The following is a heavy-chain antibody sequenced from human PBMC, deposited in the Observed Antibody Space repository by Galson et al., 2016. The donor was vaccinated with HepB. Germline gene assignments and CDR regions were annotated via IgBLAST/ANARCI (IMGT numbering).Heavy chain of an antibody. CDR1: GESLSAYY. Sequence: SETLSLTCVVSGESLSAYYCSWIRQPPGKGLEYIGEINHSGTTKYNPSLTSRVPISVDTSKNQFSLNLTSVTAADTALYYCAMSPRGFSPPWYWGQGTLVTVSS. D-gene: IGHD5-18*01. CDR3: AMSPRGFSPPWY. J-gene: IGHJ4*02. CDR2: INHSGTT. V-gene: IGHV4-34*01.